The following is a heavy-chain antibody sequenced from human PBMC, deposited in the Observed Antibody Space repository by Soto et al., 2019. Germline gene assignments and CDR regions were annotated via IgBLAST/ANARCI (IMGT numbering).Heavy chain of an antibody. CDR3: TTGAPYYDFWSGGDYYYYYGMDV. CDR1: GFTFSNAW. J-gene: IGHJ6*02. CDR2: IKSKTDGGTT. V-gene: IGHV3-15*01. Sequence: GGSLRLSCAASGFTFSNAWMSWVRQAPGKGLEWVGRIKSKTDGGTTDYAAPVKGRFTISRDDSKNTLYLQMNSLKTEDTAVYYCTTGAPYYDFWSGGDYYYYYGMDVWGQGTTVTV. D-gene: IGHD3-3*01.